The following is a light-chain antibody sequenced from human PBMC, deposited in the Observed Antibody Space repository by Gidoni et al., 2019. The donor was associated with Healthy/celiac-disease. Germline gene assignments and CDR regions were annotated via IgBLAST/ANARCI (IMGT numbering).Light chain of an antibody. CDR3: QQYNNWPRWT. CDR2: GAS. V-gene: IGKV3-15*01. Sequence: EIVMTQAPATLSVSPGERATLSCRASQSVSSNLAWYQQKPGQDPRLLIYGASTRATGIPARFSGRGSGTEFFLSISSLQSEDFAVYYCQQYNNWPRWTFXXXTKVEIK. CDR1: QSVSSN. J-gene: IGKJ1*01.